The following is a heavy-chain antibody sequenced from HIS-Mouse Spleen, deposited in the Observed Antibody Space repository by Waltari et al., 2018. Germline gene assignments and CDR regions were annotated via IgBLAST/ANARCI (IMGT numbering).Heavy chain of an antibody. V-gene: IGHV4-39*07. Sequence: QLQLQESGPGLVKPSETLSLTCTVSGGSISSSSYYWGWIRHPPGKGLEWIGSIYYSGSTYDHPSLKSRVTISVDTSKNQFSLKLSSVTAADTAVYYCAREIPYSSSWYDWYFDLWGRGTLVTVSS. J-gene: IGHJ2*01. CDR1: GGSISSSSYY. D-gene: IGHD6-13*01. CDR2: IYYSGST. CDR3: AREIPYSSSWYDWYFDL.